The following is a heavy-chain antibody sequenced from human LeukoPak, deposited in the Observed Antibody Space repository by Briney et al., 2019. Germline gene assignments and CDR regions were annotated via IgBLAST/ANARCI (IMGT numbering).Heavy chain of an antibody. CDR2: ISAYNGNT. CDR3: ARDPRIAITGTPGYWFDP. Sequence: ASVKVSCKASGYTFTGYYMHWVRQAPGQGLEWMGWISAYNGNTNYAQKLQGRVTMTTDTSTSTAYMELRSLRSDDTAVYYCARDPRIAITGTPGYWFDPWGQGTLVTVSS. CDR1: GYTFTGYY. V-gene: IGHV1-18*04. J-gene: IGHJ5*02. D-gene: IGHD1-7*01.